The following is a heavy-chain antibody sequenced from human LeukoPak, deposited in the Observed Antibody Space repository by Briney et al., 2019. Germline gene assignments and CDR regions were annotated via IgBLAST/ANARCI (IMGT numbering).Heavy chain of an antibody. CDR1: GFTFSSYA. D-gene: IGHD6-6*01. V-gene: IGHV3-23*01. CDR2: ISGSGGST. Sequence: GGSLRLSCAASGFTFSSYAMSWVRQAPGKGLEWVSAISGSGGSTYYAESVKGQFTISRDNSKKTLYLQMNSLRAEDTAVYYCAKDRSTVAPRRGDYWGQGTLVTVSS. CDR3: AKDRSTVAPRRGDY. J-gene: IGHJ4*02.